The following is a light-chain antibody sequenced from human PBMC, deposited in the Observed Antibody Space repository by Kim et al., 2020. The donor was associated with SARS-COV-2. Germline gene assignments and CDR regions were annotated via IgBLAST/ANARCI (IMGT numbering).Light chain of an antibody. CDR1: KLGDKY. Sequence: SYELTQPPSVSVSPGQTASITCSGDKLGDKYACWYQQKPGQSPVLVIYQDSKRPSGIPERFSGSNSGNTATLTISGTQAMDEADYYCQAWDSSTAHYVFGTGTKVNIL. J-gene: IGLJ1*01. CDR3: QAWDSSTAHYV. V-gene: IGLV3-1*01. CDR2: QDS.